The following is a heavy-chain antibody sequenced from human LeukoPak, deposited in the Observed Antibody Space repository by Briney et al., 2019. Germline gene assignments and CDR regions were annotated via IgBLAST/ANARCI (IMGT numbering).Heavy chain of an antibody. CDR1: GGSISSYY. Sequence: SETLSLTCTVSGGSISSYYWSWIRRPPGKGLEWIGYIYYSGSTNYNPSLKSRVTISVDTSKNQFSLKLSSVTAADTAVYYCARVAPSGYSSGWYFDYWGQGTLVTVSS. CDR2: IYYSGST. CDR3: ARVAPSGYSSGWYFDY. V-gene: IGHV4-59*01. J-gene: IGHJ4*02. D-gene: IGHD6-19*01.